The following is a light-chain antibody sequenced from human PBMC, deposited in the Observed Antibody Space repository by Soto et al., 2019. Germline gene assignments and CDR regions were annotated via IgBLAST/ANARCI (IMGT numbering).Light chain of an antibody. CDR2: DVA. CDR1: SSDVGGYNY. J-gene: IGLJ1*01. V-gene: IGLV2-14*01. CDR3: TSYPSSCTYD. Sequence: QSALTQPASVSGSPGQSIAISCTGTSSDVGGYNYVSWYQQHPGKAPKLMLYDVAIRPSGVSDRFSGSKSGNTASLTISGLQAEDEADYYCTSYPSSCTYDFGTGTKVTVL.